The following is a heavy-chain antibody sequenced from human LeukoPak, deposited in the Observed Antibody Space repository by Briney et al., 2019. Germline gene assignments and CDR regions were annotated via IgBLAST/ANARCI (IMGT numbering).Heavy chain of an antibody. D-gene: IGHD2-15*01. V-gene: IGHV1-3*01. CDR2: INPGNGDT. CDR1: GYTFTNYA. CDR3: ARERWHCRVNCYSVYYYALDV. Sequence: ASVKVSCRGSGYTFTNYAVHWVRQAPGQRLEWLGWINPGNGDTKYSQNFQGRVTVTSDTSAATAYVELNSLTSGDTAVYYCARERWHCRVNCYSVYYYALDVWGQGTTVTVSS. J-gene: IGHJ6*02.